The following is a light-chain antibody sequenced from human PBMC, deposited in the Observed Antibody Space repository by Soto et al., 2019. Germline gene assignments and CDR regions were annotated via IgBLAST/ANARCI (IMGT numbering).Light chain of an antibody. CDR2: DAS. CDR1: QSVSSY. J-gene: IGKJ5*01. CDR3: QQSGSSPLT. Sequence: VKLSPATLSVSQGERATLSCRASQSVSSYLAWYQQKPGQAPRLLIYDASNRATGIPARFSGSGSGTDFTLTISRLEPEDFAVYYCQQSGSSPLTFGQGGRLEIK. V-gene: IGKV3-20*01.